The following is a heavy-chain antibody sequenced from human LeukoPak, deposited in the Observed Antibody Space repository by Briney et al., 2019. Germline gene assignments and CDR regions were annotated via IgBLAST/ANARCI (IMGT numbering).Heavy chain of an antibody. CDR2: MNPNSGNT. J-gene: IGHJ4*02. CDR3: ARVMGIAVANDY. CDR1: GYTFTSYD. D-gene: IGHD6-19*01. Sequence: ASVKVSCKASGYTFTSYDINWVRQATGQGLEWMGWMNPNSGNTGYAQKFQGRVTMTRNTSISTAYMELSSLRSEDTAVYCCARVMGIAVANDYWGQGTLVTVSS. V-gene: IGHV1-8*01.